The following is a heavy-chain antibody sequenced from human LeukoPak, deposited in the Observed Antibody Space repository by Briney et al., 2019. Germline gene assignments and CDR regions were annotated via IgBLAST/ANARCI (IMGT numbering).Heavy chain of an antibody. Sequence: EASVRVSCKASGYNFFSSGISWVRQAPGQGLEWMGWINIHDGNTYYAQKVQGRATMTTDMSTSTTYMDLRSLTSDDTAVYFCVRVNLWGTYRYGDYWGQGTLVTVSS. V-gene: IGHV1-18*04. D-gene: IGHD3-16*02. CDR2: INIHDGNT. CDR3: VRVNLWGTYRYGDY. CDR1: GYNFFSSG. J-gene: IGHJ4*02.